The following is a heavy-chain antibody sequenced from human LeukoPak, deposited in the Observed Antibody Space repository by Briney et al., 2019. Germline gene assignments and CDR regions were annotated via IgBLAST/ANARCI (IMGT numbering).Heavy chain of an antibody. V-gene: IGHV3-23*01. J-gene: IGHJ5*02. CDR1: GFTFSSYA. Sequence: EGSLRLSCAASGFTFSSYAMSWVRQAPGKGLEWVSSISGGGGSTYYADSVKVRFTISRDNSKNTLYLQMNGLRAEDTAVYYCAKVDIVVVPAADLWGQGTLVTVSS. D-gene: IGHD2-2*03. CDR2: ISGGGGST. CDR3: AKVDIVVVPAADL.